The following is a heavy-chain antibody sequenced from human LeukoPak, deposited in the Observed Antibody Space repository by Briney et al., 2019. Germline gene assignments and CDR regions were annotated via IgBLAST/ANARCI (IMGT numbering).Heavy chain of an antibody. V-gene: IGHV3-30*02. Sequence: GGSLRLSCAASGFTFSSYGMHWVRQAPGKGLEWVAFIRYDGSNKYYADSVKGRFTISRDNSKNTLYLQMSSLRGDDTAVYYCARPGAPVTRISSFDMWGQGTMVTVSS. J-gene: IGHJ3*02. CDR2: IRYDGSNK. D-gene: IGHD2/OR15-2a*01. CDR1: GFTFSSYG. CDR3: ARPGAPVTRISSFDM.